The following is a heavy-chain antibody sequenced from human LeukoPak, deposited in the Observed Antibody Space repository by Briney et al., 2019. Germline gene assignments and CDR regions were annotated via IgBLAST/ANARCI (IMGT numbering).Heavy chain of an antibody. CDR2: INHSGST. V-gene: IGHV4-34*01. CDR3: ARKSPKPMVRGAPFDD. Sequence: SETLSLTCAVYGGPFSGYYWSWIRQPPAKGREWIGEINHSGSTNYNPSLKSRVTISVDTSKNQFSLKLSSVTAADTGVYYCARKSPKPMVRGAPFDDWGQGTLVTVSS. D-gene: IGHD3-10*01. J-gene: IGHJ4*02. CDR1: GGPFSGYY.